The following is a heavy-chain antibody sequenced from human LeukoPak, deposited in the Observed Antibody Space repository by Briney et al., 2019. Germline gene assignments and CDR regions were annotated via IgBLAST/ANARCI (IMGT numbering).Heavy chain of an antibody. D-gene: IGHD3-3*01. CDR1: GGSFSGYY. V-gene: IGHV4-34*01. J-gene: IGHJ5*02. Sequence: SETLSLTCAVYGGSFSGYYWSWIRQPPGKGLEWIGEINHSGSTNYNPSLKSRVTISIDTSKNQFSLKLSPVTAADTAVYYCARGSGYYKLDWFDPWGQGTLVTVSS. CDR3: ARGSGYYKLDWFDP. CDR2: INHSGST.